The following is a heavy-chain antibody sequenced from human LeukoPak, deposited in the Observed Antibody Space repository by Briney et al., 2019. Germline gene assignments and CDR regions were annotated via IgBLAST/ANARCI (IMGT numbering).Heavy chain of an antibody. J-gene: IGHJ6*04. V-gene: IGHV1-69*05. CDR1: GGTFSSYA. CDR3: ARDLSGYSGWDV. CDR2: IIPIFGTA. D-gene: IGHD5-12*01. Sequence: GASVKVSCKASGGTFSSYAISWVRQAPGQGLEWMGGIIPIFGTANYAQKFQGRVTITTDESTSTAYMELSSLRSEDTAVYYCARDLSGYSGWDVWGKGTTVTVSS.